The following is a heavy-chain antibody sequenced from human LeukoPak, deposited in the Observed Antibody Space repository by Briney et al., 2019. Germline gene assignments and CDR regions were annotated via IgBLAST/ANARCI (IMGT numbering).Heavy chain of an antibody. CDR1: GGSISSYY. V-gene: IGHV4-4*07. CDR2: IYTSGST. CDR3: ARGGYYDILTGYYTVGDFDY. D-gene: IGHD3-9*01. J-gene: IGHJ4*02. Sequence: SSETLSLTCTVSGGSISSYYWSWIRQPAGKGLGWIGRIYTSGSTNYNPSLKSRVTMSVDTSKNQFSLKLSSVTAADTAVYYCARGGYYDILTGYYTVGDFDYWGQGTLVTVSS.